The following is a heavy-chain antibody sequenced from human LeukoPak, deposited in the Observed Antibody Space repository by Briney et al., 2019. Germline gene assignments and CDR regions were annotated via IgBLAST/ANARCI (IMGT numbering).Heavy chain of an antibody. V-gene: IGHV1-2*02. Sequence: ASVKVSCKASGYTFTGYYMRWVRQAPGQGLEWMGWINPNSGGTNYAQKLQGRVTMTRDTSISTAYMELSRLRSDDTAVYYCARGAPYCSSTSCLHIASNWFDPWGQGTLVTVSS. CDR2: INPNSGGT. J-gene: IGHJ5*02. D-gene: IGHD2-2*01. CDR3: ARGAPYCSSTSCLHIASNWFDP. CDR1: GYTFTGYY.